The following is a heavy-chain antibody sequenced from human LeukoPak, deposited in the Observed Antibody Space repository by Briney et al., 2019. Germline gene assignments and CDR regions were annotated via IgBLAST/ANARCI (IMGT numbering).Heavy chain of an antibody. V-gene: IGHV3-7*03. CDR2: IKQDGSEK. Sequence: PGGSLRLSCAASGFTFSNAWMNWVRQAPGKGLEWVANIKQDGSEKNYVDSVKGRSTISRDNAKNSLYLQLNSLRADDTAVYYCARDSRRVGATGGSDYWGQGTLVTVSS. J-gene: IGHJ4*02. CDR1: GFTFSNAW. CDR3: ARDSRRVGATGGSDY. D-gene: IGHD1-26*01.